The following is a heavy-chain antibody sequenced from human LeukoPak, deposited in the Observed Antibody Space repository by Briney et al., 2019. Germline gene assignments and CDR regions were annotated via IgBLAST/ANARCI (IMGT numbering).Heavy chain of an antibody. V-gene: IGHV4-39*01. J-gene: IGHJ3*02. D-gene: IGHD2-2*02. Sequence: ASETLSLTCTVSDGSISSSSYYWGWIRQPPGKGLEWIGTIYYSGSTYYSPSLKSRVAISVDTSKNQFSLKLSSVTAADTAVYYCADYCSSSSCHIRRAFDIWGQGTMVTVSS. CDR3: ADYCSSSSCHIRRAFDI. CDR1: DGSISSSSYY. CDR2: IYYSGST.